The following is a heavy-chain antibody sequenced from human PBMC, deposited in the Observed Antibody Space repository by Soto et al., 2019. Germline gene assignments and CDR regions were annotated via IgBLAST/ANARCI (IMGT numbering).Heavy chain of an antibody. Sequence: SETLSLTCTVSGGSISSSSYYWGWIRQPPGKGLEWIGSIYYSGSTYYNPSLKSRVTISVDTSKNQFSLKLSSVTAADTALYYCATSYDYVWGSYGGFDYWGQGTLVTVSS. CDR1: GGSISSSSYY. D-gene: IGHD3-16*01. V-gene: IGHV4-39*01. CDR2: IYYSGST. CDR3: ATSYDYVWGSYGGFDY. J-gene: IGHJ4*02.